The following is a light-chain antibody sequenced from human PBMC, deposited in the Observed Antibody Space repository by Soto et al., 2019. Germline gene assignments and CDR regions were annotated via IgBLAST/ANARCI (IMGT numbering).Light chain of an antibody. CDR3: EQANSFPFT. CDR1: EGISSW. Sequence: DIQMTQSPSSVSASVGDRVTITCRASEGISSWLAWYQQKPGKAPKLLIYAASSLQSVVPSRFSGSASGSDCTLASSSLQPEDFAPYYCEQANSFPFTFGPGTKVFIK. V-gene: IGKV1-12*01. CDR2: AAS. J-gene: IGKJ3*01.